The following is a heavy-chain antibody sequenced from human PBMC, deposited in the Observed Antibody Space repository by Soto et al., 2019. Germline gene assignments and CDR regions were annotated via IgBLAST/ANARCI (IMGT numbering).Heavy chain of an antibody. J-gene: IGHJ5*02. CDR2: IYPSDSET. V-gene: IGHV5-51*01. Sequence: GESLKISCQGSGYRFTSYWIGWVRQMPGKGLEWMGIIYPSDSETIYSPSFQGQVTISADKSISTAYLQWRSLKASDTAIYYCARHSRYCGGDSCYPNWFDPWGQGTLVTVSS. CDR3: ARHSRYCGGDSCYPNWFDP. CDR1: GYRFTSYW. D-gene: IGHD2-15*01.